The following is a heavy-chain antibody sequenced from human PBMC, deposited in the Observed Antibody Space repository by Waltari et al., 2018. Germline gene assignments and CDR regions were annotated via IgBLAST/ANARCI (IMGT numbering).Heavy chain of an antibody. V-gene: IGHV4-39*07. CDR1: GGSISSSSYY. CDR2: IYYSGST. D-gene: IGHD7-27*01. J-gene: IGHJ4*02. CDR3: ARDSEGAYSMGELGFDY. Sequence: QLQLQESGPGLVKPSETLSLTCTVSGGSISSSSYYWGWIRQPPGKGLEWIGSIYYSGSTYYNPSLKSRVTISVDTSKNQFSLKLSSVTAADTAVYYCARDSEGAYSMGELGFDYWGQGTLVTVSS.